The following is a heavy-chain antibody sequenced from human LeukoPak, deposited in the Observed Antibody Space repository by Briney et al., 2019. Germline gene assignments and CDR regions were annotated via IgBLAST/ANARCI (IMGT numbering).Heavy chain of an antibody. CDR1: GFTFTRHW. D-gene: IGHD4-17*01. CDR2: VKKDGNQ. CDR3: ARGPDYGDRLDYDY. J-gene: IGHJ4*02. Sequence: PGGSLRLSCAASGFTFTRHWMGWVRQAPGKGLEWVASVKKDGNQYSVDSVKGRFIISRDNARNSLSLQMSSLRVEGTAIYFCARGPDYGDRLDYDYWGQGTLVTVSS. V-gene: IGHV3-7*01.